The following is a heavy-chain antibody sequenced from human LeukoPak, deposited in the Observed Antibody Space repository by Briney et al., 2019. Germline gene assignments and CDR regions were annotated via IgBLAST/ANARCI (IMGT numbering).Heavy chain of an antibody. Sequence: ASVKVSCTASGYTFTGYYIHWVRQAPGQGLEWMGWINPNTGGTKFAQNFQGRVTMTRDTSISTAYMELGRLSSDDTAVYYCARVGNYYDTSGYYGDRVYWGQGTLVTVSS. CDR3: ARVGNYYDTSGYYGDRVY. V-gene: IGHV1-2*02. CDR2: INPNTGGT. CDR1: GYTFTGYY. D-gene: IGHD3-22*01. J-gene: IGHJ4*02.